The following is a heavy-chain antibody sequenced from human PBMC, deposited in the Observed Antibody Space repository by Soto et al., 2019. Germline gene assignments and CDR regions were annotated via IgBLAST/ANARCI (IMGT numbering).Heavy chain of an antibody. CDR1: GYPFTSYG. V-gene: IGHV1-18*04. D-gene: IGHD4-17*01. J-gene: IGHJ1*01. CDR2: ISPLKGRT. CDR3: AMDYGDRPEYFKH. Sequence: QVQLVQSGPDLKRPGASMKVSSKASGYPFTSYGTTWVRQPPGQGLEWMAWISPLKGRTQYSQKAQGRVTLSTDTSSNTAYMEMTTLRVDDTAVYYCAMDYGDRPEYFKHWGQGTLVTVS.